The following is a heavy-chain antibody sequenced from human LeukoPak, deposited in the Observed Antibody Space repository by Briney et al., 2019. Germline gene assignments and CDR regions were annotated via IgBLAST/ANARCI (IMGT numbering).Heavy chain of an antibody. CDR3: ARGIADPYSFDS. J-gene: IGHJ4*02. D-gene: IGHD6-13*01. CDR2: IYSTGST. CDR1: GGSINFYY. Sequence: SETLSLTCTVSGGSINFYYWSWIRQPAGKGLEWIGRIYSTGSTNYSPSLKSRVTISVDKSKKQFSLNLSSVTAADTAVYYCARGIADPYSFDSWGQGTLVTVSS. V-gene: IGHV4-4*07.